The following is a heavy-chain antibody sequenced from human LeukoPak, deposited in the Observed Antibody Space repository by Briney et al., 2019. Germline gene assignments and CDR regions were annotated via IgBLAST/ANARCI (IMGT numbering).Heavy chain of an antibody. V-gene: IGHV3-53*01. Sequence: GGSLRLSCAASGFTVHSNYMSWVRQAPGKGLEWVSVIDRSGVTHYADSVKGRFTISRDNSKNTLYLQMNSLRAEDTGVYYCAKDGRFYGSGSFDYWGQGTLVTVSS. CDR3: AKDGRFYGSGSFDY. CDR2: IDRSGVT. CDR1: GFTVHSNY. D-gene: IGHD3-10*01. J-gene: IGHJ4*02.